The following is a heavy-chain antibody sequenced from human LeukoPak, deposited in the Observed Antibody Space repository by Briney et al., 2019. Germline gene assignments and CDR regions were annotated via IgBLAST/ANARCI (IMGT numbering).Heavy chain of an antibody. V-gene: IGHV4-4*07. J-gene: IGHJ5*02. CDR3: ARELRFLEWFPQGFDP. D-gene: IGHD3-3*01. CDR2: IYTSGST. CDR1: GDSISSYY. Sequence: PSETLSLTCEVPGDSISSYYWSWIRQPAGKGLEWIGRIYTSGSTNYNPSLKSRVTMSVDTSKNQFSLKLSSVTAADTAVYYCARELRFLEWFPQGFDPWGQGTLVTVSS.